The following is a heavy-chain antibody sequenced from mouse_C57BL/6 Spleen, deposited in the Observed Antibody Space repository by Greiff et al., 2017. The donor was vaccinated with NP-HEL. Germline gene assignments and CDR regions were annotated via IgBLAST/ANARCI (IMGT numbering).Heavy chain of an antibody. CDR2: IYPGDGDT. V-gene: IGHV1-82*01. CDR3: ARREFDY. CDR1: GYAFSSSW. J-gene: IGHJ2*01. Sequence: QVQLQQSGPELVKPGASVKISCKASGYAFSSSWMNWVKQRPGKGLEWIGRIYPGDGDTNYNGKFKGKATLTAHKSSSTAYMQLSSLTSEASAVYFCARREFDYWGQGTTLTVSS.